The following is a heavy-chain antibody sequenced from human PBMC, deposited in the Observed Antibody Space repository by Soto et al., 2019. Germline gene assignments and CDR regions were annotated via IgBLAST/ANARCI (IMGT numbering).Heavy chain of an antibody. D-gene: IGHD3-22*01. CDR2: IIPILGIA. V-gene: IGHV1-69*08. CDR1: GGTFSSYT. Sequence: QVQLVQSGAEVKKPGSSVKVSCKASGGTFSSYTISWVRQAPGQGLEWMGRIIPILGIANYAQKFQGRVTITEDKSTSTGNMGLSSLRSEGTAVYYYARDHNYYDSSGLGCAFDIWGQGRMVTVSS. J-gene: IGHJ3*02. CDR3: ARDHNYYDSSGLGCAFDI.